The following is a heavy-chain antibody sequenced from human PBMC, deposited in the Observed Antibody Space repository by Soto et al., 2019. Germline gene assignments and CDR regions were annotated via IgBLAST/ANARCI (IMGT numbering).Heavy chain of an antibody. CDR3: ARHPNLVVVAATRSYYYYYMDV. CDR2: IYYSGST. Sequence: QLQLQESGPGLVKPSETLSLTCTVSGGSISSSSYYWGWIRQPPGKGLEWIGSIYYSGSTYYNPSLKSRVTISVDTSKNQFSLKLSSVTAADTAVYYCARHPNLVVVAATRSYYYYYMDVWGKGTTVTVSS. D-gene: IGHD2-15*01. V-gene: IGHV4-39*01. CDR1: GGSISSSSYY. J-gene: IGHJ6*03.